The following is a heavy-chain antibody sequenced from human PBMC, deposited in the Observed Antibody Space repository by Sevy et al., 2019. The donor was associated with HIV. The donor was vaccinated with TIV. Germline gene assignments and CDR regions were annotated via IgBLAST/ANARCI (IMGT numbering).Heavy chain of an antibody. CDR2: IYHSGSTHYHSGTN. J-gene: IGHJ4*02. D-gene: IGHD6-13*01. CDR1: GYSISSGYY. V-gene: IGHV4-38-2*02. CDR3: ARASDQYTSNWRIVYYFDY. Sequence: ETLSLTCTVSGYSISSGYYWGWIRQPPGKGLEWIGSIYHSGSTHYHSGTNYYNPSLKSRVTISVDTSKNQFSLKVTSVTAADTAIYYCARASDQYTSNWRIVYYFDYWGQGTLVTVSS.